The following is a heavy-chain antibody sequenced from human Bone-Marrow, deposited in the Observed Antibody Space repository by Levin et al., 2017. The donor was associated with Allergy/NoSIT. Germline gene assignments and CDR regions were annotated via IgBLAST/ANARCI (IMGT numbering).Heavy chain of an antibody. V-gene: IGHV4-59*01. CDR2: IYYSGST. D-gene: IGHD2-15*01. CDR1: GGSISSYY. Sequence: PGGSLRLSCTVSGGSISSYYWSWIRQPPGKGLEWIGYIYYSGSTNYNPSLKSRVTISVDTSKNQFSLKLSSVTAADTAVYYCARSTYCSGGTCYPYYFDYWGQGTLVTVSS. CDR3: ARSTYCSGGTCYPYYFDY. J-gene: IGHJ4*02.